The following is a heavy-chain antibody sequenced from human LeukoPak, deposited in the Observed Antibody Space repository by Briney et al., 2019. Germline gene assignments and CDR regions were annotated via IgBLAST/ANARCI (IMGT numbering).Heavy chain of an antibody. Sequence: PGGPLRLLCAASGFTFSDYYMSWIRQAPGKGLEWVSYISSSGSTIYYAHSVKGRFTISRDNAKNSLYLQMNSLRAEDTAVYYCARVGTTDAYYYYYYMDVWGKGTTVTVSS. CDR2: ISSSGSTI. CDR3: ARVGTTDAYYYYYYMDV. V-gene: IGHV3-11*01. J-gene: IGHJ6*03. D-gene: IGHD1-7*01. CDR1: GFTFSDYY.